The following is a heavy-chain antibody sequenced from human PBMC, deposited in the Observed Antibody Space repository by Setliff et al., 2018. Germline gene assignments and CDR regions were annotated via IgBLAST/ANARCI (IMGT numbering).Heavy chain of an antibody. D-gene: IGHD3-3*01. J-gene: IGHJ3*02. V-gene: IGHV1-18*01. CDR3: ARSNRFTIFGGGLPFDI. Sequence: ASVQVSCKTSGSTFTTYGISWVRQAPGQGLEWMGWISAYNGATNYAQKVQGRVTLTTETSTDTAYMELRSLTTDDTAVYYCARSNRFTIFGGGLPFDIWGQGTMVTVSS. CDR2: ISAYNGAT. CDR1: GSTFTTYG.